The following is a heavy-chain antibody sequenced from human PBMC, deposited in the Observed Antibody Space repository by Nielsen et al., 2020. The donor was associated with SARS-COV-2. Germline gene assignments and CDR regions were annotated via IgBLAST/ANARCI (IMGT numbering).Heavy chain of an antibody. Sequence: ASVKVSCKASGYTFTSYAMNWVRQAPGQGLEWMGWINTNTGNPTYAQGFTGRFVFSLDTSVSTAYLQISSLKAEDTAVYYCARAGLAAAGPYWYFDLWGRGTLVTVSS. V-gene: IGHV7-4-1*02. CDR1: GYTFTSYA. D-gene: IGHD6-13*01. CDR3: ARAGLAAAGPYWYFDL. J-gene: IGHJ2*01. CDR2: INTNTGNP.